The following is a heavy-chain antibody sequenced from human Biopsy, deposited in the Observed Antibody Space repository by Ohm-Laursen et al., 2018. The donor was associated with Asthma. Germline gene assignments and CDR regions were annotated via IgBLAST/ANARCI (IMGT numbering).Heavy chain of an antibody. CDR2: TNERGVT. CDR1: PGSFSGFF. Sequence: SQTLSLTCAVYPGSFSGFFWTWIRQSPGKGLEWIGETNERGVTNNNPSLKSRVIISIDTYWNRVSLKLTSATAADTAVYYCARDPELDVWGQGTTVTVSS. J-gene: IGHJ6*02. CDR3: ARDPELDV. V-gene: IGHV4-34*09.